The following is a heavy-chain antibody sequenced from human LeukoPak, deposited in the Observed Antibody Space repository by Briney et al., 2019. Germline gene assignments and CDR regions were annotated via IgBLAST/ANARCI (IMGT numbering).Heavy chain of an antibody. CDR3: ARAGDSGSYLFFDY. Sequence: GGSLRLSCAASGFTFSAYIMNWVRQAPGKGLEWVSSISSSSTYIYYADSVKGRFTISRDNAKNSLYLQMNILRAEGTAVYYCARAGDSGSYLFFDYWGQGTLVTVSS. V-gene: IGHV3-21*01. CDR2: ISSSSTYI. CDR1: GFTFSAYI. J-gene: IGHJ4*02. D-gene: IGHD1-26*01.